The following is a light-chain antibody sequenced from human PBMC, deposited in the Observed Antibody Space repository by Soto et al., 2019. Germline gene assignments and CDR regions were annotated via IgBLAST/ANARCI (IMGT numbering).Light chain of an antibody. J-gene: IGKJ1*01. CDR2: AAS. CDR1: QGISSS. V-gene: IGKV1-9*01. Sequence: DIQLTQSPSFLSASVGDRVTITCRASQGISSSLAWYQQKPGEAPKLLIYAASALQSGVPSRFTGRGSGTEFTLTISSLQPEDLAIYYCQQLSTNPWTFGQGTKVEIK. CDR3: QQLSTNPWT.